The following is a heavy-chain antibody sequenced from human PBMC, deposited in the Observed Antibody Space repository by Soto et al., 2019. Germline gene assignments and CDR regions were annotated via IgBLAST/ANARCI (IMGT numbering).Heavy chain of an antibody. CDR3: ARDLSNGWYPDY. CDR1: GFTFNDYG. J-gene: IGHJ4*02. V-gene: IGHV3-33*01. CDR2: IWYDGSNQ. D-gene: IGHD6-19*01. Sequence: QVQLVESGGGVVQPGRSLRLSCAASGFTFNDYGMHWVRQAPGKGLEWVAVIWYDGSNQYYADSVKGRFTISRDDSKNTRYLQMNSLRAEETAVYYCARDLSNGWYPDYWGQGTLVTVSS.